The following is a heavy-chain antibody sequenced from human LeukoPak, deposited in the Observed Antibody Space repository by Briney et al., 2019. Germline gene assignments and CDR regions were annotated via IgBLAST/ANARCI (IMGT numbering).Heavy chain of an antibody. CDR1: GGSISSSSYY. CDR3: AREAYSGDDAFDI. CDR2: IYYSGST. D-gene: IGHD2-21*01. J-gene: IGHJ3*02. Sequence: PAETLSLTCTVSGGSISSSSYYWGWIRQPPGKGLEWIGSIYYSGSTYYNPSLKSRVTISVDTSKNQFSLTPSPVTAADTAVYYCAREAYSGDDAFDIWGQGTMVTVSS. V-gene: IGHV4-39*07.